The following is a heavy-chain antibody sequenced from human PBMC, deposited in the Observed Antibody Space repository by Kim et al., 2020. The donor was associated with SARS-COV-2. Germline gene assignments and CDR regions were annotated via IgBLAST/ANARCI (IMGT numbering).Heavy chain of an antibody. CDR2: ISWNSGSI. CDR1: GFTFDDYA. CDR3: AKDISPAFTGYSSSWPDY. D-gene: IGHD6-13*01. J-gene: IGHJ4*02. V-gene: IGHV3-9*01. Sequence: GGSLRLSCAASGFTFDDYAMHWVRQAPGKGLEWVSGISWNSGSIGYADSVKGRFTTSRDNAKNSLYLQMNSLRAEDTALYYCAKDISPAFTGYSSSWPDYWGQGTLVTVSS.